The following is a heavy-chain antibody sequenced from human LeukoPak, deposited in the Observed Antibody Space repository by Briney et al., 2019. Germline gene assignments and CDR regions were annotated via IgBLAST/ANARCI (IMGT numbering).Heavy chain of an antibody. CDR1: GFFFSNYG. D-gene: IGHD6-19*01. CDR3: VKDARRTSGWYFFDY. V-gene: IGHV3-23*01. J-gene: IGHJ4*02. CDR2: ISDSGGSR. Sequence: PGGSLTLSCAASGFFFSNYGMHWVRQAPGKGLEWVSAISDSGGSRYYADSVKGRFTISRDNSKNTLFLQMNSLRAEDTAVYYCVKDARRTSGWYFFDYWGQGTRVTVSS.